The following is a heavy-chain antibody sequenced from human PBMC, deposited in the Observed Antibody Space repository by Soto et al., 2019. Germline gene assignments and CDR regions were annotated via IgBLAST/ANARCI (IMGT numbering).Heavy chain of an antibody. CDR3: ALMARGDYYYGMDV. CDR2: INTDGSGT. V-gene: IGHV3-74*01. D-gene: IGHD3-10*01. Sequence: GGSLRLSCAASGFTFSSDWMHWVRQAPGKGLVWVSRINTDGSGTTYADSVQGRFTISRDNAKNTLYLQMNSLRAEDTAVYYCALMARGDYYYGMDVWGQGTTVTVSS. CDR1: GFTFSSDW. J-gene: IGHJ6*02.